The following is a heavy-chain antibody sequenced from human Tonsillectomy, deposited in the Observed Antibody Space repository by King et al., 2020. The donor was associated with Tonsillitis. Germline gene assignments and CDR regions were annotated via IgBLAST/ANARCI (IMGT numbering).Heavy chain of an antibody. CDR3: ARHGNSEILTGGNDAFHS. D-gene: IGHD3-9*01. Sequence: VQLVESGAEVKKPGESLRISCKGSGYSFIDHWISWVRQMPGKGLEWMGRIDPSDSYITYSPAFQGDVTISVDKSIRTAYLQWSSLKASDTAMYYCARHGNSEILTGGNDAFHSWGLGTMVTVSS. CDR1: GYSFIDHW. CDR2: IDPSDSYI. J-gene: IGHJ3*01. V-gene: IGHV5-10-1*03.